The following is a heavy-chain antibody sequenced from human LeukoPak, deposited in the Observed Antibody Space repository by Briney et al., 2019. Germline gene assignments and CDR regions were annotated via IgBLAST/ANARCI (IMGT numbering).Heavy chain of an antibody. CDR2: ISGSGGST. CDR3: AKDPSDYDSSGYYY. Sequence: GGSLRLSCAASGFTFSSYAMSWVRQAPGKGLEWVSAISGSGGSTYYADSVEGRFTVSRDNSKNTLYLQMNSLRAEDTAVYYCAKDPSDYDSSGYYYWGQGTLVTVSS. CDR1: GFTFSSYA. D-gene: IGHD3-22*01. V-gene: IGHV3-23*01. J-gene: IGHJ4*02.